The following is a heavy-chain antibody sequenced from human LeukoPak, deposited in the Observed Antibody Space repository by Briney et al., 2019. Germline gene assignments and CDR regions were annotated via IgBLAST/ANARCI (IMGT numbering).Heavy chain of an antibody. V-gene: IGHV4-39*07. CDR1: GGSISSSSYY. CDR2: IYYSGST. J-gene: IGHJ4*02. Sequence: SETLSLTCIVSGGSISSSSYYWGWIRQSPGKGLEWIGSIYYSGSTYYNPSLKSRVTISVDTSKNQFSLKLSSVTAADAAVYYCARGDSGSYPADYWGQGTLVTVSS. CDR3: ARGDSGSYPADY. D-gene: IGHD1-26*01.